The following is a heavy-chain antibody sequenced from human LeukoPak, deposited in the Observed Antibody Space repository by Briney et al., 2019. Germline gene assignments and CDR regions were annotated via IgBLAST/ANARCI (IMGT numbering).Heavy chain of an antibody. CDR1: GFTFSSYA. CDR3: ARDGDTVLTRGYYYYMDV. J-gene: IGHJ6*03. V-gene: IGHV3-23*01. D-gene: IGHD4-23*01. CDR2: ISGSGGST. Sequence: PGGSLRLSCAASGFTFSSYAMNWVRQAPGKGLEWGSAISGSGGSTYYANSVKGRFTISRDNSKNTLYLQMNSLRAEDTALYYCARDGDTVLTRGYYYYMDVWGKGTTVTVSS.